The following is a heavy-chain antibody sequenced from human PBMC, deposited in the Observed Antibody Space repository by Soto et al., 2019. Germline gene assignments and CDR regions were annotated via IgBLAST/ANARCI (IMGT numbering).Heavy chain of an antibody. CDR2: VPYDANIK. CDR3: SKGTSDLPNVRSLYGNYLDS. V-gene: IGHV3-30*18. CDR1: GFPFKSYS. Sequence: PGESLKISCAGSGFPFKSYSMHWVRHVPGRGLEWVALVPYDANIKHYAESVKSRFTISRANSKNTVFLQMSGRGSDDTATYYSSKGTSDLPNVRSLYGNYLDSWGQGTTVTVSS. D-gene: IGHD3-16*02. J-gene: IGHJ4*02.